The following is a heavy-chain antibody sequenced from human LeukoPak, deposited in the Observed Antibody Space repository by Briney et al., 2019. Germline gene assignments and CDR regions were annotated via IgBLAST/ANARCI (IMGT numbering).Heavy chain of an antibody. D-gene: IGHD2-15*01. CDR1: GGSISDYY. V-gene: IGHV4-59*01. Sequence: KTSETLSLTCTVSGGSISDYYWSWIRQPPGKGLEWIGYVHYRGSTIYNPSLKSRVTISVDTSKNQFSLKLSSVTAADTAVYYCARGPQYCSDGSCYSYAFDIWGQGTMVTVSS. J-gene: IGHJ3*02. CDR2: VHYRGST. CDR3: ARGPQYCSDGSCYSYAFDI.